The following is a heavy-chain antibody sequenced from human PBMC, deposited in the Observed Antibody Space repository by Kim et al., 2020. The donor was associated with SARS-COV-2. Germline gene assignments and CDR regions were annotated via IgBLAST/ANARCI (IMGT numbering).Heavy chain of an antibody. V-gene: IGHV3-30*18. CDR2: ISYDGSNK. J-gene: IGHJ2*01. D-gene: IGHD6-19*01. CDR3: AKGPLQWLDTEGWYFDL. CDR1: GFTFSSYG. Sequence: GGSLRLSCAASGFTFSSYGMHWVRQAPGKGLEWVAVISYDGSNKYYADSVKGRFTISRDNSKNTLYLQMNSLRAEDTAVYYCAKGPLQWLDTEGWYFDLWGRGTLVTVSS.